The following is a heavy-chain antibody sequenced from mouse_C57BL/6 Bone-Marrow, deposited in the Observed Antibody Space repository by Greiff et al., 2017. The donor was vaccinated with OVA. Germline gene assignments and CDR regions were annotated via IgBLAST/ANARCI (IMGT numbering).Heavy chain of an antibody. V-gene: IGHV1-55*01. CDR2: IYPGSGSI. Sequence: QVQLQQPGAELVKPGASVKMSCKASGYTFTSYWITWVKQRPGQGLEWIGDIYPGSGSINYNEKFKSNATLTGDKSTSTAYMQLSSLTSEDSAVYYCARSNYGSSYWYFDVWGTGTTVTVSS. J-gene: IGHJ1*03. CDR1: GYTFTSYW. CDR3: ARSNYGSSYWYFDV. D-gene: IGHD1-1*01.